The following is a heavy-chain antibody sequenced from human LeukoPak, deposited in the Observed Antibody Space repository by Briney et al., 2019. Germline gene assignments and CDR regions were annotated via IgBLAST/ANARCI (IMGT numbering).Heavy chain of an antibody. D-gene: IGHD2-2*01. CDR2: ISSLSGTR. V-gene: IGHV3-48*01. Sequence: PGGSLRLSCAASGFTFSSYSMNWVRQAPGEGLEWVSYISSLSGTRYYADSVKGRCTISRDNSKNILYLQMNSLRVEDTALYYCAKIPLPYCSSSTCNTPDSWGQGTLVTVSS. CDR1: GFTFSSYS. CDR3: AKIPLPYCSSSTCNTPDS. J-gene: IGHJ4*02.